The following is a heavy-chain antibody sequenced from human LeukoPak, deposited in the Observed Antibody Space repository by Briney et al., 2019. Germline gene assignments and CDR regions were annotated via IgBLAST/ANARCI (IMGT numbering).Heavy chain of an antibody. Sequence: GGSLRLSCAASGFIVSSVYMSWVRQSPGKGLECVSIIYSTGDTYYADSVKGRFTISRDVSKNTVYLQMNSLRAEDTAVYYCARGGRSSELVWGQGTRVTVSS. J-gene: IGHJ4*02. D-gene: IGHD6-6*01. CDR1: GFIVSSVY. V-gene: IGHV3-53*01. CDR2: IYSTGDT. CDR3: ARGGRSSELV.